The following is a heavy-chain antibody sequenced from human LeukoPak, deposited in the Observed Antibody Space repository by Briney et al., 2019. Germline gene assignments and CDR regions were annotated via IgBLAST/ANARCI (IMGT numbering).Heavy chain of an antibody. CDR2: ISGSGGST. CDR3: AKAQAAAGTGAAFDY. V-gene: IGHV3-23*01. Sequence: PGGSLRLSCAASGFTFSSYAMSWVRQAPGKGLEWVSAISGSGGSTYYADSVKGRFTISRDNSKNTLYLQMNSLRAEDTAVYYCAKAQAAAGTGAAFDYWGQGTLVTVSS. D-gene: IGHD6-13*01. J-gene: IGHJ4*02. CDR1: GFTFSSYA.